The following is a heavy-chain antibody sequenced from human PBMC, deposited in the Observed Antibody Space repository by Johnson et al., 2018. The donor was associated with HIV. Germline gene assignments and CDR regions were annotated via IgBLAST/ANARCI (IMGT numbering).Heavy chain of an antibody. CDR1: GFTFSSYG. Sequence: QVQLVESGGGVVQPGGSLRLSCAASGFTFSSYGMNWVRQAPGKGLEWVAFIRFDGSNKYYADSVKGRFTVSRDNSKNTLYLQMNSLRAEDTAVYYCAKGKTWFDALDIWGQGTMVTVSS. D-gene: IGHD3-9*01. CDR2: IRFDGSNK. V-gene: IGHV3-30*02. J-gene: IGHJ3*02. CDR3: AKGKTWFDALDI.